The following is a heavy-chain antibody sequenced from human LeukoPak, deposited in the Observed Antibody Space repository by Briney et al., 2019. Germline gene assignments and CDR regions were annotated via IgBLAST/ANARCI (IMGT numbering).Heavy chain of an antibody. Sequence: PSETLSLTCTVSGGSISSYFWSWVRQPAGKGLEWIGRIYTSGSTNYTPSLKSRVTMSVDTSKSQFSLKLNSVTAADTAVYYCAREMGGYHNWFDPWGQGMLVTVSS. CDR3: AREMGGYHNWFDP. D-gene: IGHD3-22*01. J-gene: IGHJ5*02. CDR1: GGSISSYF. V-gene: IGHV4-4*07. CDR2: IYTSGST.